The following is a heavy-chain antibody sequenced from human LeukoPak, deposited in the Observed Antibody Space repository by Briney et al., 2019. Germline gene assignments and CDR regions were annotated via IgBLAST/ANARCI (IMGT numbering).Heavy chain of an antibody. CDR3: ARAGEDTVTTFGY. Sequence: GASVKVSCKASGYTFTSYYMHWVRQAPGQGLEWMGIINPSGGSTSYAQKFQGRVTVTRDMSTSTVYMELSSLRSEDTAVYYCARAGEDTVTTFGYWGQGTLVTVSS. V-gene: IGHV1-46*01. J-gene: IGHJ4*02. CDR1: GYTFTSYY. D-gene: IGHD4-17*01. CDR2: INPSGGST.